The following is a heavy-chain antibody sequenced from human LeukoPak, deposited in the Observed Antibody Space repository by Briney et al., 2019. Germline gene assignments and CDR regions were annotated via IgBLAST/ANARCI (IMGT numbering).Heavy chain of an antibody. CDR1: GYTFTTYW. J-gene: IGHJ5*02. V-gene: IGHV5-51*01. D-gene: IGHD4-23*01. CDR2: IYPGDSDT. CDR3: ARRIYGGNTYNWFDP. Sequence: GESLKISCKGSGYTFTTYWVGWVRQMPGKGLEWVGIIYPGDSDTRYSPSFQGQVTIPADKSISTAYLQWSSLKASDTAMYYCARRIYGGNTYNWFDPWGQGTLVTVSS.